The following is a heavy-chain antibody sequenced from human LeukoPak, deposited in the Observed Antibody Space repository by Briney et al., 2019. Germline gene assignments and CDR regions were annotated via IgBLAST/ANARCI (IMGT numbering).Heavy chain of an antibody. J-gene: IGHJ4*02. CDR2: IYYSGST. V-gene: IGHV4-30-4*08. D-gene: IGHD3-22*01. CDR3: ASHPYYYDSSGYYFDY. CDR1: GGSLSSGDYY. Sequence: SETLSLTCTVSGGSLSSGDYYWSWIRQPPGKGLEWIGYIYYSGSTYYNPSLKSRVTISVDTSKNQFSLKLSSVTAADTAVYYCASHPYYYDSSGYYFDYWGQGTLVTVSS.